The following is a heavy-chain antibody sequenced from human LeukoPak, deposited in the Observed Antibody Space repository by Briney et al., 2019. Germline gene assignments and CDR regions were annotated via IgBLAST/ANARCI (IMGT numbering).Heavy chain of an antibody. CDR2: IHPSTGNP. V-gene: IGHV7-4-1*02. J-gene: IGHJ6*03. D-gene: IGHD6-13*01. CDR3: ARTYSTSPGGHYYYYMDV. Sequence: ASVKVSCKASGYSFTNYAMNWVRQAPGQGLEWMGWIHPSTGNPTYAQGFTGRYVFSLDTSVSTAYLQISSLKAEDTAVYYCARTYSTSPGGHYYYYMDVWGKGTTVTVSS. CDR1: GYSFTNYA.